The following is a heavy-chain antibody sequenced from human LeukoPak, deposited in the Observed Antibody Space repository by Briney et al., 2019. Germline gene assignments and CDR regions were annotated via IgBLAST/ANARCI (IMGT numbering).Heavy chain of an antibody. CDR1: GFTFSSYA. D-gene: IGHD1-1*01. V-gene: IGHV3-23*01. Sequence: GGSLRLSCAASGFTFSSYAMSWVRQAPGKGLEWVSAISGSGGSTYYADSVKGRFTISRDNSKNTLFLQMNSLRAEDTAVYYCARRPGLERYYFDYWGQGTLVTVSS. J-gene: IGHJ4*02. CDR3: ARRPGLERYYFDY. CDR2: ISGSGGST.